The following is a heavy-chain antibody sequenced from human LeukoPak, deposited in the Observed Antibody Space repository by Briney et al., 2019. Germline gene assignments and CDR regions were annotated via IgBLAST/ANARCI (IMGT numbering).Heavy chain of an antibody. CDR2: IIPIFGTA. J-gene: IGHJ5*02. D-gene: IGHD3-10*01. Sequence: SVKVSCKASGGTFSSYAISWVRQAPGQGLEWMGGIIPIFGTANYAQKFQGRVTITADKSTSTAYMELSSLRSEDTAVYYCARANMVRGVGLFFDRNWFDPWGQGTLVTVSS. V-gene: IGHV1-69*06. CDR1: GGTFSSYA. CDR3: ARANMVRGVGLFFDRNWFDP.